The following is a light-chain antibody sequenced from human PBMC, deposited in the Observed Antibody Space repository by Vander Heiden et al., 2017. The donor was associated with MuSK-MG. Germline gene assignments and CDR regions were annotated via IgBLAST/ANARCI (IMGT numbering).Light chain of an antibody. V-gene: IGKV1-5*03. J-gene: IGKJ1*01. Sequence: DIQMTQSPSTLSASVVDRVIITRRASQSVNMWLAWYQVKPGKAPKLLIYKASSLQRGVPSRFSGSGSGTDFTLTISSLQPDDFATYYCQQYNSYSRTFGQGTKVEIK. CDR1: QSVNMW. CDR2: KAS. CDR3: QQYNSYSRT.